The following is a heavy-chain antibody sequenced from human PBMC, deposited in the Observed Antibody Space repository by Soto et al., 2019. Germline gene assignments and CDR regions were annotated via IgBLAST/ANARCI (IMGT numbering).Heavy chain of an antibody. Sequence: EVQLVESGGGLVQPGGSLRLSCAASGFTFSSYAMHWVRQAPGKGLEYVSAISSNGGSTYYANSVKGRFTISRDNSKITLYLQMGSLRAEDMAVYYCARPYYDYIWGSYRYIGNAFDIWGQGTMVTVSS. CDR3: ARPYYDYIWGSYRYIGNAFDI. V-gene: IGHV3-64*01. J-gene: IGHJ3*02. CDR1: GFTFSSYA. CDR2: ISSNGGST. D-gene: IGHD3-16*02.